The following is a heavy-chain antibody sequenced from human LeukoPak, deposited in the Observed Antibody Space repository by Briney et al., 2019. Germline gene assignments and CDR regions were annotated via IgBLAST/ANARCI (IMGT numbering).Heavy chain of an antibody. Sequence: PSVTLSLTCTVSGGSISRSSHYWGWIRQPPGKGLEWIGSLYYSGSTYYNPSLKSRVTISVDTSKNQFSLKLSSVTAADTAVYYCATVPPQLEGSWGQGTLVTVSS. CDR1: GGSISRSSHY. CDR3: ATVPPQLEGS. D-gene: IGHD1-1*01. V-gene: IGHV4-39*01. J-gene: IGHJ4*02. CDR2: LYYSGST.